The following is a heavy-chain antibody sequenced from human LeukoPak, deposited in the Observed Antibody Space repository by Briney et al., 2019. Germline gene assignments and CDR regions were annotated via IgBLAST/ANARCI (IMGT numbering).Heavy chain of an antibody. CDR3: ARHSGDGYNPFDY. V-gene: IGHV4-39*01. D-gene: IGHD5-24*01. CDR2: IYYSGST. Sequence: PSETLSLTCTVSGGSISSSSYYWGWLRQPPGKGLEWIGSIYYSGSTYYNPSLKSRVTISVDTSKNQFSLKLSSVTAADTAVYYCARHSGDGYNPFDYWGQGTLVTVSS. J-gene: IGHJ4*02. CDR1: GGSISSSSYY.